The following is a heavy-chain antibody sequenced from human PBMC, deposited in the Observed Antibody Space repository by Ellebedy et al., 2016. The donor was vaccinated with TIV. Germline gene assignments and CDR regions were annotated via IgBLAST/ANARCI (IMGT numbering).Heavy chain of an antibody. V-gene: IGHV3-53*01. CDR2: IFSAADGGET. CDR1: GFTVTTNY. J-gene: IGHJ4*02. D-gene: IGHD5/OR15-5a*01. CDR3: VKDPVYGVDY. Sequence: GESLKISCAASGFTVTTNYMNWVRQAPGKGLEWVSVIFSAADGGETHYADSVKGRFTISRDNSKNTLYLQMNSLRVEDTAVYYCVKDPVYGVDYWGQGTLVTVSS.